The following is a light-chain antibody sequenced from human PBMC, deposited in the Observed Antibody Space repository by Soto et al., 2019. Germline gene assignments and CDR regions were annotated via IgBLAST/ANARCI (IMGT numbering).Light chain of an antibody. Sequence: QLVLTQPPSASGTPGQRVTISCSGSSSNIGSNYVYWYQQLPGTAPKLLMSTDSQRPSGVSNRFSGSKSGNTASLTISGLQAEDEADYYCSSYTSSSTRVFGTGTKLTVL. V-gene: IGLV1-47*01. CDR1: SSNIGSNY. CDR2: TDS. CDR3: SSYTSSSTRV. J-gene: IGLJ1*01.